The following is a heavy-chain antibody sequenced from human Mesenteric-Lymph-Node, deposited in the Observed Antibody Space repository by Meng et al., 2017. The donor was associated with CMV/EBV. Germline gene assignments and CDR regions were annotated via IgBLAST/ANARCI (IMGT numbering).Heavy chain of an antibody. D-gene: IGHD3-10*01. J-gene: IGHJ4*02. CDR1: FSISNSVLG. Sequence: FSISNSVLGVVCIRHPPGKALVCLALIYWDDDPGYSPSLNSRRTITKDTSKNQVVLTMTNVDPVDTATYYCVHAYYYGSGSAPFDSWGQGTLVTVSS. CDR2: IYWDDDP. CDR3: VHAYYYGSGSAPFDS. V-gene: IGHV2-5*02.